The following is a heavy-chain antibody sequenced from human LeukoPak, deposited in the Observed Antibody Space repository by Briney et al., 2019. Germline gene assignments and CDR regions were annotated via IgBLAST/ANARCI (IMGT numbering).Heavy chain of an antibody. J-gene: IGHJ4*02. CDR3: ARDYYDSSGYLYFDY. CDR2: IIPIFGTA. Sequence: KISCKASGGTFSSYAISWVRQAPGQGLEWMGGIIPIFGTANYAQKFQGRVTITADESTSTAYMELSSLRSEDTAVYYCARDYYDSSGYLYFDYWGQGTLVTVSS. D-gene: IGHD3-22*01. V-gene: IGHV1-69*01. CDR1: GGTFSSYA.